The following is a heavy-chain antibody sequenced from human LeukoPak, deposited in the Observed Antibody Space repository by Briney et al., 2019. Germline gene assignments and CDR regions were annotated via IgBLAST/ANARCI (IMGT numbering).Heavy chain of an antibody. CDR1: GYTFTSYG. V-gene: IGHV1-18*01. D-gene: IGHD3-16*02. CDR3: ARDIGFDYVWGSYRQLTGFDY. J-gene: IGHJ4*02. CDR2: ISAYNGNT. Sequence: ASVKVSCKASGYTFTSYGISWVRQAPGQGLEWMGWISAYNGNTNYAQKLQGRVTMTTDTSTSTAYMELRSLRSDDTAVYYCARDIGFDYVWGSYRQLTGFDYWGQGNLVTVSS.